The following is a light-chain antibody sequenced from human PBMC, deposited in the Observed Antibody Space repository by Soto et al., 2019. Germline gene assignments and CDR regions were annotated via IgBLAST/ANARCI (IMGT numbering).Light chain of an antibody. CDR3: QQYGSSRT. Sequence: EIVLTQSPGTLSLSPGESATLSCGSSQTVASGYFAWYQQKPGQAPRLLIYDASSRATGIPARFSGSGSGTEFTLTISRLEPEDFAVYYCQQYGSSRTFGQGTKVDIK. J-gene: IGKJ1*01. CDR1: QTVASGY. V-gene: IGKV3-20*01. CDR2: DAS.